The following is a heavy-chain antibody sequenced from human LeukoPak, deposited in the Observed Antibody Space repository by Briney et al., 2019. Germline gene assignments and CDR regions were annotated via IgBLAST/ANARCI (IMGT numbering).Heavy chain of an antibody. J-gene: IGHJ6*02. D-gene: IGHD3-10*01. Sequence: GRSLRLSCAASGFTFSSYGMHWVRQAPGKGLEWVAVIWYDGSNKYYADSVKGRFTISRDNSKNTLYLQMNSLRAEDTAVYYCARGSLEFELNPDSGSYPPVGMDVWGQGTTVTVSS. V-gene: IGHV3-33*01. CDR3: ARGSLEFELNPDSGSYPPVGMDV. CDR2: IWYDGSNK. CDR1: GFTFSSYG.